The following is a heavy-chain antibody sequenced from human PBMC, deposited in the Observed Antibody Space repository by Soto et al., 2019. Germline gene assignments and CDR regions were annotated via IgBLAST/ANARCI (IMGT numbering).Heavy chain of an antibody. D-gene: IGHD3-10*01. V-gene: IGHV4-34*01. CDR2: INHSGST. J-gene: IGHJ4*02. Sequence: SETLSLTCAVYGGSFSGYYWSWIRQPPGKGLEWIGEINHSGSTNYNPSLKSRVTISVDTSKNQFSLKLSSVTAADTAVYYCARGRRLLWFGERGNYFDYWGQGTLVTVS. CDR1: GGSFSGYY. CDR3: ARGRRLLWFGERGNYFDY.